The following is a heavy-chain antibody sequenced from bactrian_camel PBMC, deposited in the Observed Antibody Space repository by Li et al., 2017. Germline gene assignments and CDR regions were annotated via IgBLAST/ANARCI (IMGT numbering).Heavy chain of an antibody. CDR2: IDTDGTS. CDR1: GHLYSTFC. Sequence: VQLVESGGGSMQAGGSLRLTCTASGHLYSTFCMAWFRQAPGKERERVAVIDTDGTSSYIDSVKGRFTISKDNAKNTLYLQMNALKPEDTAMYYCAAGDLLCKGVHELAHWGQGTQVTVS. D-gene: IGHD2*01. CDR3: AAGDLLCKGVHELAH. J-gene: IGHJ4*01. V-gene: IGHV3S53*01.